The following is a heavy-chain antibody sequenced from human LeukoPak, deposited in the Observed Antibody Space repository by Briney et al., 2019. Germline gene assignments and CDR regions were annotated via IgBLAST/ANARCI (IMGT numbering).Heavy chain of an antibody. CDR3: TTDLRWELPPTDY. V-gene: IGHV3-15*01. J-gene: IGHJ4*02. D-gene: IGHD1-26*01. CDR1: GFTFSSYT. Sequence: GGSLRLSCAASGFTFSSYTMNWVRQAPGKGLEWVGRIKSKTDDETAEYAAPVKGRFTISRDDSKNTLYLQMNSLKTEDTGVYYCTTDLRWELPPTDYWGQGTLVTVSS. CDR2: IKSKTDDETA.